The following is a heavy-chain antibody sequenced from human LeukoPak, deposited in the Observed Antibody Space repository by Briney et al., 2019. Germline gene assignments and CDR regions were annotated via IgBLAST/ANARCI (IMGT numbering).Heavy chain of an antibody. CDR3: ARDRRNYYGSSGGRDY. D-gene: IGHD3-22*01. Sequence: SETLSLTCAVYGGSFSGYYWSWIRQPPGKGLEWIGEINHSGSTNYNPSLKSRVTISVDTSKNQFSLKLSSVTAADTAVYYCARDRRNYYGSSGGRDYWGQGTLVTVPS. CDR1: GGSFSGYY. V-gene: IGHV4-34*01. CDR2: INHSGST. J-gene: IGHJ4*02.